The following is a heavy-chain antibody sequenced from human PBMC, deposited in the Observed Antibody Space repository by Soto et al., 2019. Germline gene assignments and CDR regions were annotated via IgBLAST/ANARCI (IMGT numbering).Heavy chain of an antibody. CDR2: ISAYNGNT. Sequence: ASVKVSCKASGYTFTSYGISWVRQAPGQGLEWMGWISAYNGNTNYAQKLQGRVTMTTDTSTSTAYMELRSLRSDDTAVYYCARDKSGDTHIIFDYWGQGTLVTVSS. CDR3: ARDKSGDTHIIFDY. CDR1: GYTFTSYG. D-gene: IGHD7-27*01. V-gene: IGHV1-18*01. J-gene: IGHJ4*02.